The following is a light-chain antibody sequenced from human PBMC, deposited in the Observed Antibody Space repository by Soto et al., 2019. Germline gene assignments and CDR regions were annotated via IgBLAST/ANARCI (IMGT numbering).Light chain of an antibody. CDR3: QQYGNSPQT. Sequence: EIVMTQSPATLSVSPGERATHSCRASQSVSSNLAWYQQKPGQAPRLLIYGASSRATGIPNRFSGSGSGTDFTLTISRLEPEDFAVYYCQQYGNSPQTFGQGTKVDI. CDR2: GAS. CDR1: QSVSSN. J-gene: IGKJ1*01. V-gene: IGKV3-20*01.